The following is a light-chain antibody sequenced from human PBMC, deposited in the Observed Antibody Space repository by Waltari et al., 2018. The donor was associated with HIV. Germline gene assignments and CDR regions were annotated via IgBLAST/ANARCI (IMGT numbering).Light chain of an antibody. J-gene: IGLJ1*01. CDR1: TLADQY. Sequence: SYELPQPPSVSVSPGQTARITCSGETLADQYVYWYQQKSGQAPVLVMYKDSERPSGIPERFYGSTSGTTVTLIISGVQAEDEADYYCQSVDSKDSHYVFGTGTKVTVL. CDR3: QSVDSKDSHYV. V-gene: IGLV3-25*03. CDR2: KDS.